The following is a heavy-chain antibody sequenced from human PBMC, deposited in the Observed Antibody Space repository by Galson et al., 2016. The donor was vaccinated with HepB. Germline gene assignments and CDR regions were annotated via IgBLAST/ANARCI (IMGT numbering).Heavy chain of an antibody. V-gene: IGHV4-4*02. J-gene: IGHJ4*02. Sequence: SETLSLTCVVSGGSITSTNWWSWVRQPPEKGLEWIAEIYHSGSIYYSQSLKSRVTISVDKSKNQFSLNLRSVTAADTAVYYCARSEGYNPRMPFDHWGQGILVTVSS. D-gene: IGHD5-18*01. CDR3: ARSEGYNPRMPFDH. CDR2: IYHSGSI. CDR1: GGSITSTNW.